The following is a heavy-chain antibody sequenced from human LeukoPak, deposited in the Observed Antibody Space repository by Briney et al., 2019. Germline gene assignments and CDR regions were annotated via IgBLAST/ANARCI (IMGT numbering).Heavy chain of an antibody. Sequence: SVKVSCKASGGMFSSYAINWVRQAPGQGLEWMGGIIPIFGTANYAQKFQGRVTITTDESTSTAYMELSSLRSEDTAVYYCARDGGGGNYWFDPWGQGTLVTVSS. CDR2: IIPIFGTA. D-gene: IGHD4-23*01. CDR3: ARDGGGGNYWFDP. V-gene: IGHV1-69*05. J-gene: IGHJ5*02. CDR1: GGMFSSYA.